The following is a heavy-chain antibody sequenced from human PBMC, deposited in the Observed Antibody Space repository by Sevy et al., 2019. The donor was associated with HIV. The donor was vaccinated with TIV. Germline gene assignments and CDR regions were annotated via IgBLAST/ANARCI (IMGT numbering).Heavy chain of an antibody. CDR2: ITDSGGST. J-gene: IGHJ4*02. D-gene: IGHD1-1*01. V-gene: IGHV3-23*01. Sequence: GGSLRLSCAASGFTFSSYAMSWVRQAPGKGLEWVSSITDSGGSTYYADSVKGRFTISRDNAKNSLYLQMTSLRAEDTSVYYCARKVENDYWGQGTLVTVSS. CDR1: GFTFSSYA. CDR3: ARKVENDY.